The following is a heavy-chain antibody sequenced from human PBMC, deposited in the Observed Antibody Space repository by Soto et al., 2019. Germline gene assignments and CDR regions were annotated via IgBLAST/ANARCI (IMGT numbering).Heavy chain of an antibody. Sequence: GGSLRLSCAASGFTFSSYGMHWVRQAPGKGLEWVAVISYDGSNKYYADSVKGRFTISRDNSKNTLYLQMNSLRPEDTALYYCAKDTYYYDAGNYYDAFDLWGQGTMVTVSS. J-gene: IGHJ3*01. CDR2: ISYDGSNK. CDR3: AKDTYYYDAGNYYDAFDL. V-gene: IGHV3-30*18. CDR1: GFTFSSYG. D-gene: IGHD3-10*01.